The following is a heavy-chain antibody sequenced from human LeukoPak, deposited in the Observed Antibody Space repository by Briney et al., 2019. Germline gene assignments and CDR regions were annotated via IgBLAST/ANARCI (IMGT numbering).Heavy chain of an antibody. Sequence: SETLSLTCTVSGGSISSYYWSWIRQPAGKGLEWIGRTYTSVSTNYNPSLKSRVTMSVDTSKNQFSLKLSSVTAADTAVYYCASSGIAARHYYMDVWGKGTTVTVSS. CDR1: GGSISSYY. D-gene: IGHD6-6*01. CDR2: TYTSVST. J-gene: IGHJ6*03. V-gene: IGHV4-4*07. CDR3: ASSGIAARHYYMDV.